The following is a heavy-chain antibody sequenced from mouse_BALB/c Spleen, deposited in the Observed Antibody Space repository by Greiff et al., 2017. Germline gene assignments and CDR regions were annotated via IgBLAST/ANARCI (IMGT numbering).Heavy chain of an antibody. Sequence: VHLVESGPGLVQPSQSLSITCTVSGFSLTSYGVHWVRQSPGKGLEWLGVIWSGGSTDYNAAFISRLSISKDNSKSQVFFKMNSLQADDTAIYYCARKDWDVDRFAYWGQGTLVTVSA. J-gene: IGHJ3*01. D-gene: IGHD4-1*01. CDR1: GFSLTSYG. V-gene: IGHV2-4-1*01. CDR3: ARKDWDVDRFAY. CDR2: IWSGGST.